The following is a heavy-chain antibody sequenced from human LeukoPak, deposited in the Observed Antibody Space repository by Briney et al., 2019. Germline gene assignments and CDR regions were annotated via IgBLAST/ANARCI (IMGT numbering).Heavy chain of an antibody. J-gene: IGHJ4*02. V-gene: IGHV4-34*01. CDR2: INHSGST. D-gene: IGHD2-2*01. CDR3: ASSSPIDY. Sequence: PSETLSLTCAVYGGSFSGYYWSWFRQPPGKGLEWIGEINHSGSTNYNPSLKSRVTISVDTSKNQFSLKLSSVTAADTAVYYCASSSPIDYWGQGTLVTVSS. CDR1: GGSFSGYY.